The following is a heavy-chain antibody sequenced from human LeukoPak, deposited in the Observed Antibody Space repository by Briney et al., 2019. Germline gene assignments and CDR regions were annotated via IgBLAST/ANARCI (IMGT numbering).Heavy chain of an antibody. CDR1: GGSISSSSYY. Sequence: SETLSLTCTVSGGSISSSSYYWGWIRQPPGKGLEWIGSIYYSGSTYYNPSLKSRVTISVDTSKNQFSLKLSSVTAADTAVYYCARRRTLLRAPYYFDYWGQGTLVTVSS. V-gene: IGHV4-39*01. J-gene: IGHJ4*02. CDR2: IYYSGST. D-gene: IGHD1-7*01. CDR3: ARRRTLLRAPYYFDY.